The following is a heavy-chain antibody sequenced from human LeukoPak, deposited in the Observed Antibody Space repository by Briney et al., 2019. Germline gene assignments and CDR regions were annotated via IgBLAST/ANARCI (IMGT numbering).Heavy chain of an antibody. CDR1: GGSISSGGYY. CDR3: ARLYQLPDWFDP. D-gene: IGHD2-2*01. V-gene: IGHV4-31*03. J-gene: IGHJ5*02. Sequence: PSQTLSLTCTVSGGSISSGGYYWSWIRQHPGKGLEWIGYIYYSGSTYYNPSLKSRVTISVDTSKNQFSQKLSSVTAADTAVYYCARLYQLPDWFDPWGQGTLVTVSS. CDR2: IYYSGST.